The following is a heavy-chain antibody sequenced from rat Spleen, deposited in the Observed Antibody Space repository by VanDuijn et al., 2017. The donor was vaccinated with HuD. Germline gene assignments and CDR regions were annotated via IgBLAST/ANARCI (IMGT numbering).Heavy chain of an antibody. V-gene: IGHV5-7*01. CDR2: ISYDDSST. Sequence: EVRLVESGGGLVRPGRSLKLSCAASGFTFSDYNMAWVRQAPKKGLEWVATISYDDSSTYYRDSVKGRFTISRDNAKSSLYLQMDSLRSEDTATYYCARSVFDYWGQGVMVTVSS. CDR3: ARSVFDY. CDR1: GFTFSDYN. J-gene: IGHJ2*01.